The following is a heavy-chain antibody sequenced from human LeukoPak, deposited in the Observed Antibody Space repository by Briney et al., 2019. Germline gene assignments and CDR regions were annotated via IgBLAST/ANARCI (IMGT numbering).Heavy chain of an antibody. D-gene: IGHD3-22*01. J-gene: IGHJ5*02. CDR1: GYTLTESS. V-gene: IGHV1-24*01. Sequence: ASVKVSCTVSGYTLTESSMHWVRQAPGKGLEWMGGFDPEDGETIYAQKFQGRVTMTEDTSTDTAYMELSSLRSEDTAVYYCATLYYYDSSGYYHDWFDPWGQGTLVTVSS. CDR2: FDPEDGET. CDR3: ATLYYYDSSGYYHDWFDP.